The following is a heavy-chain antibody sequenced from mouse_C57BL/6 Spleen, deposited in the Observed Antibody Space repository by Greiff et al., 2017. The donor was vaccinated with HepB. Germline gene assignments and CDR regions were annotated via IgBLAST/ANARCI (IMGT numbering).Heavy chain of an antibody. Sequence: ESGPGLVKPSQSLSLTCSVTGYSITSGYYWNWIRQFPGNKLEWMGYISYDGSNNYNPSLKNRISITRDTSKNQFFLKLNSVTTEDTATYYCARPYYSNYGYFEVWGTGTTVTVSS. D-gene: IGHD2-5*01. V-gene: IGHV3-6*01. CDR3: ARPYYSNYGYFEV. CDR2: ISYDGSN. J-gene: IGHJ1*03. CDR1: GYSITSGYY.